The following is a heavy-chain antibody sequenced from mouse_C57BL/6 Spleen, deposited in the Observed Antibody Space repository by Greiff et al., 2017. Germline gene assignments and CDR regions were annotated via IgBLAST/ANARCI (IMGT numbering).Heavy chain of an antibody. CDR1: GFSLSTFGMG. CDR3: ARIANYYGSSSDSYWYFEV. V-gene: IGHV8-8*01. D-gene: IGHD1-1*01. Sequence: QVQLKESGPGILQPSQTLSLTCSFSGFSLSTFGMGVGWIRQPSGMGLEWLAHIWWDDDKYYNPALKSRLTNSKDTSKNQVFLKIANVDTADTATYYCARIANYYGSSSDSYWYFEVWGTGTTVTVAS. CDR2: IWWDDDK. J-gene: IGHJ1*03.